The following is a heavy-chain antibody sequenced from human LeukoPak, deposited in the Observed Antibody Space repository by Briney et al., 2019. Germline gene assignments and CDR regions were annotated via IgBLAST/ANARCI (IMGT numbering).Heavy chain of an antibody. J-gene: IGHJ4*02. CDR1: GGSFSNYY. Sequence: PSETLSLICSMYGGSFSNYYWSWIRQPPGKGLEWIGEINHSGSINYDPSRKSRVTMSLDTSKNLLSLELKSVTAADTAVYFCAMDTDTSGNSWGQGTLVTVSS. CDR2: INHSGSI. CDR3: AMDTDTSGNS. V-gene: IGHV4-34*01. D-gene: IGHD3-22*01.